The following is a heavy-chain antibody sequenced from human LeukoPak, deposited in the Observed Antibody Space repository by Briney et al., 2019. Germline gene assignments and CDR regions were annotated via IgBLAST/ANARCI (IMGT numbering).Heavy chain of an antibody. J-gene: IGHJ5*02. CDR1: GYSFTSYW. V-gene: IGHV5-10-1*01. CDR3: ASDTSGYSYGFAWFDP. CDR2: IDPSDSYT. D-gene: IGHD5-18*01. Sequence: GASLRISCKGSGYSFTSYWISWVRQLPGKGLEWIGRIDPSDSYTNYSPSFQGHVTISADKSISTAYLQWSSLKASDTAMYYCASDTSGYSYGFAWFDPWGQGTLVTVSS.